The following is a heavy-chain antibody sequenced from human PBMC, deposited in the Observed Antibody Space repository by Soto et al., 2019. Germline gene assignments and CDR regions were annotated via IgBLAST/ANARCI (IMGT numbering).Heavy chain of an antibody. CDR2: IYYSGST. Sequence: PSETLSLTCTVSGGSINSVGYYWGWSRQHPGKGLEWIGYIYYSGSTFYNPSLKSRVTISVDSSQNQFSLKLSSMTAADTAVYYCASGVSEYYFDSWGQGTLVTVSS. J-gene: IGHJ4*02. CDR3: ASGVSEYYFDS. V-gene: IGHV4-31*03. CDR1: GGSINSVGYY. D-gene: IGHD2-21*01.